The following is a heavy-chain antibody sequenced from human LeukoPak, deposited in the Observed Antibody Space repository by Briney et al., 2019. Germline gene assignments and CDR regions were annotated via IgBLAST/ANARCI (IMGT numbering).Heavy chain of an antibody. CDR3: ARLGRAIPGGFDY. J-gene: IGHJ4*02. D-gene: IGHD2-15*01. CDR1: GYSFTNYY. V-gene: IGHV1-2*02. Sequence: ASVKVSCKASGYSFTNYYMHWVRQAPGQGLEWMGWINPNSGGTNYAQKFQGRVTMTRDTSISTAYMELSSLRSDDTAVYYCARLGRAIPGGFDYWGQGTLVTVSS. CDR2: INPNSGGT.